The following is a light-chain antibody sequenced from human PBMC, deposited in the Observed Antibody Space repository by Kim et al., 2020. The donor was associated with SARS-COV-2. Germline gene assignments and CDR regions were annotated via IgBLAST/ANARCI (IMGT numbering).Light chain of an antibody. CDR2: DAS. V-gene: IGKV1-5*01. J-gene: IGKJ4*01. CDR1: QSINTW. CDR3: QQYDTELLT. Sequence: ATVGDRVTITCRASQSINTWLAWYQQKPGKAPRLLIYDASSLERGFPSRFSGSGSGTEFTLTISSLQLDDFATYYCQQYDTELLTFGGGTKVDIK.